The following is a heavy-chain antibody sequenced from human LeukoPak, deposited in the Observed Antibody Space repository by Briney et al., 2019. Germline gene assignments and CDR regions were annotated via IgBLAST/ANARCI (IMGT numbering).Heavy chain of an antibody. CDR2: ISSGSVTI. CDR3: ARDPRAGSWYYFDY. J-gene: IGHJ4*02. D-gene: IGHD6-13*01. V-gene: IGHV3-11*04. Sequence: LSLTCTVSGGSINNYYWSWIRQPPGKGLEWVSYISSGSVTIYHADSVKGRFTISRDNAKNSLYLQMNSLRDEDTAVYYCARDPRAGSWYYFDYWGQGTLVTVSS. CDR1: GGSINNYY.